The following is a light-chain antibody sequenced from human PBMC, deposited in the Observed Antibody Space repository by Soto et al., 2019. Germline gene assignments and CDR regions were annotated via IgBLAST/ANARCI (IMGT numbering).Light chain of an antibody. CDR2: GAS. CDR1: QSVSSD. V-gene: IGKV3-15*01. CDR3: QQYNNWPPLT. J-gene: IGKJ4*01. Sequence: DIVVTQSPATLSVSPGERSALSFRASQSVSSDLAWYQQKPGQAPRLLIYGASTRATGIPARFSGSGSGTEFTLTISSLQSEDFAVYYCQQYNNWPPLTFGGGTKVDI.